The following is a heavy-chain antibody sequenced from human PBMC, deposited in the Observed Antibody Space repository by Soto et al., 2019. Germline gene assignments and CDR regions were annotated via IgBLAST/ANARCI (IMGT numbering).Heavy chain of an antibody. Sequence: GGSLRLSCAASGFTFSSYAMHWVRQAPGKGLEWVAVISYDGINKYYADSVKGRFTISRDNSKNTLYLQMNSLRAEDTAVYYCASTGYCSSTSCHRFDYWGQGTLVTVYS. CDR2: ISYDGINK. J-gene: IGHJ4*02. CDR1: GFTFSSYA. V-gene: IGHV3-30-3*01. CDR3: ASTGYCSSTSCHRFDY. D-gene: IGHD2-2*02.